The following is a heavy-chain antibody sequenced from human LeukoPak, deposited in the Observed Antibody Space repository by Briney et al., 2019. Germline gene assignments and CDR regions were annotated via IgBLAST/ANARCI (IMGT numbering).Heavy chain of an antibody. V-gene: IGHV3-7*01. Sequence: GGSLRLSCTASGFSFSSYFMSWVRQAPGKGLEWVANIKQDGSEIHYVDSVKGRFTISRDNAKNSLYLQMNSLRAEDTAVYYCARDFQNDYWGQGTLVTVSS. CDR3: ARDFQNDY. CDR2: IKQDGSEI. J-gene: IGHJ4*02. CDR1: GFSFSSYF.